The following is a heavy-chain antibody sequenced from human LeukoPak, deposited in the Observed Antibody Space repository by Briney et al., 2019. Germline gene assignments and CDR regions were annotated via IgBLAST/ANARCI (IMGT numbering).Heavy chain of an antibody. V-gene: IGHV3-23*01. CDR2: INANSGTT. Sequence: RGSLRVSCVASRVSLSFYAMRWRRPRLRRGVERGSTINANSGTTSYTASVRGRFTISRDNSKNTLYLQVNTLRADDTATYCCANPISGGLAVTADWFHPWGQGTLVVVSS. CDR1: RVSLSFYA. D-gene: IGHD6-19*01. J-gene: IGHJ5*01. CDR3: ANPISGGLAVTADWFHP.